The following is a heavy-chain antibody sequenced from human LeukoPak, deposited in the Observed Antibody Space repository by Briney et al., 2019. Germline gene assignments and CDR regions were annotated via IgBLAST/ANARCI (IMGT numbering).Heavy chain of an antibody. CDR3: ARGGSYLSAFDI. Sequence: GGSLRLSCAASGFTFSNAWMSWVRQAPGKGLEWVGRIKSKTDGGTTDYAAPVKGRFTISRDDSKNTLYLQMNSLKTEDTAVYYCARGGSYLSAFDIWGQGTMVTVSS. V-gene: IGHV3-15*01. D-gene: IGHD1-26*01. J-gene: IGHJ3*02. CDR1: GFTFSNAW. CDR2: IKSKTDGGTT.